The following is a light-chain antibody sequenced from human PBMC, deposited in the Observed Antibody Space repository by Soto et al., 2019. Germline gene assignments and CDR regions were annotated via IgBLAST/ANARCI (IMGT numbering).Light chain of an antibody. J-gene: IGKJ1*01. CDR3: QQYNNWPRET. CDR2: DAS. Sequence: EIVLTQSPATLSLSPGERATLSCRASQSVTNYLVWYQQKPGQAPRLLIYDASTRATGIPARFSGSGSGTEFTLTISSLQSEDFAVYYCQQYNNWPRETFGQGTKVDIK. CDR1: QSVTNY. V-gene: IGKV3-15*01.